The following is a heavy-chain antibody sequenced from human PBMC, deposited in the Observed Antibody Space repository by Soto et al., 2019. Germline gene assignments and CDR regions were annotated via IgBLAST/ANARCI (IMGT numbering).Heavy chain of an antibody. D-gene: IGHD6-13*01. V-gene: IGHV4-39*01. CDR2: IYYSGSI. CDR1: RDSISSSSYY. J-gene: IGHJ5*02. Sequence: SETLSLTCTVSRDSISSSSYYWGWIRKPPGKGQEWIGSIYYSGSIYYNPSLKSRVTISVDTSKNQFSLKLSSVTAADTAVYYCARYHSSSFLNWFDPWGQGTLVTVSS. CDR3: ARYHSSSFLNWFDP.